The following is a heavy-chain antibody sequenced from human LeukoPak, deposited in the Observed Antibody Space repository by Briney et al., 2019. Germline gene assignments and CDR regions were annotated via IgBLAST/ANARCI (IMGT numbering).Heavy chain of an antibody. D-gene: IGHD3-22*01. Sequence: SETLSLTCAVYGGSFSNYYWSWLRQSPGKGLDWLGEINHSGSINYNPSLKSRFTISVDTSKNQFSLKLSSVTAADTAVYYCARGMGYFDSSGYYHDYGMDVWGQGTTVTVSS. CDR1: GGSFSNYY. CDR3: ARGMGYFDSSGYYHDYGMDV. J-gene: IGHJ6*02. CDR2: INHSGSI. V-gene: IGHV4-34*01.